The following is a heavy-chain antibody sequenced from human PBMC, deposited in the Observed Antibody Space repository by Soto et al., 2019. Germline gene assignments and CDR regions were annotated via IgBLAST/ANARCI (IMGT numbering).Heavy chain of an antibody. J-gene: IGHJ6*02. CDR1: GFTFSSYA. D-gene: IGHD3-16*01. Sequence: EVQLLESGGGLVQPGGSLRLSCAASGFTFSSYAMSWVRQAPGKGLEWVSAISGSGGSTYYADSEKGRFTISRDNSKDAMYLQLNSQRAEDTAVYYCSGGSVQLYEMGYYYCSDVCGQGTTVTVSS. CDR2: ISGSGGST. CDR3: SGGSVQLYEMGYYYCSDV. V-gene: IGHV3-23*01.